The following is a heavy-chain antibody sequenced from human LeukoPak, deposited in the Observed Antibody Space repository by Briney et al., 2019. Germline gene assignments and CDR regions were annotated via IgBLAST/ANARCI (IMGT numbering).Heavy chain of an antibody. CDR3: ARDHRYAFDN. D-gene: IGHD5-12*01. J-gene: IGHJ4*02. CDR2: VGISSGNT. CDR1: GFTFIDYS. V-gene: IGHV3-48*04. Sequence: GGSLRLSCAASGFTFIDYSMNWVRQAPGKGLEWISYVGISSGNTKYADSVKGRFTISGDSAKNSVFLQMNSLRVEDTAVYYYARDHRYAFDNWGQGTLVTVSS.